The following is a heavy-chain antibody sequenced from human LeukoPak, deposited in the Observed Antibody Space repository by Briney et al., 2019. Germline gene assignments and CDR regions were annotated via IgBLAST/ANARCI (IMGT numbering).Heavy chain of an antibody. V-gene: IGHV4-61*02. CDR2: IRASGST. CDR1: GDSISSGTYY. J-gene: IGHJ5*02. CDR3: ARGVGSSESNWFDP. Sequence: SETLSLTCTVSGDSISSGTYYWSWIRQPAGKGLEWIGRIRASGSTDYNPSLKSRLPISVDTSKNQFSLKLSFVTAADAAVYYCARGVGSSESNWFDPWGQGTLVTVSS. D-gene: IGHD3-10*01.